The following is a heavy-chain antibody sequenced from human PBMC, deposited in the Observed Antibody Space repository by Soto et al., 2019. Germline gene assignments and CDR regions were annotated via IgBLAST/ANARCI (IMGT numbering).Heavy chain of an antibody. CDR1: GGSISSSNW. CDR2: IYHSGST. Sequence: PSETLSLTCAVSGGSISSSNWWSWVRQPPGKGLEWIGEIYHSGSTNYNPSLKSRVTISVDKSKNQFSLKLSSVTAADTAVYYCARDFYDSSGYYYLDYWGQGTLVTVSS. CDR3: ARDFYDSSGYYYLDY. D-gene: IGHD3-22*01. J-gene: IGHJ4*02. V-gene: IGHV4-4*02.